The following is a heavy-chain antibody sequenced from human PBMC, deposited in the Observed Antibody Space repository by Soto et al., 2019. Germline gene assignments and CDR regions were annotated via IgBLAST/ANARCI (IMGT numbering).Heavy chain of an antibody. Sequence: QVRLQESGPGLVKPSETLSLTCTVSGGSISSYYWSWIRQPPGQGLEWIGYMYNTGSNVYNPSLNSRVTLSVNTSKNQFYLQVNSVTAADTAVYYCARDLWGYCGTDCYPLDVWGQGTTVTVSS. CDR2: MYNTGSN. J-gene: IGHJ6*02. CDR3: ARDLWGYCGTDCYPLDV. D-gene: IGHD2-21*02. CDR1: GGSISSYY. V-gene: IGHV4-59*01.